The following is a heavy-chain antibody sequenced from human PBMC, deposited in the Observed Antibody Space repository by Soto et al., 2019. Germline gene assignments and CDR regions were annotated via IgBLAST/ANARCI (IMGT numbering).Heavy chain of an antibody. CDR3: ARRRLYSSSSLGSGVYYYYGMDV. J-gene: IGHJ6*02. CDR1: GFTFSSYG. V-gene: IGHV3-33*01. Sequence: GGSLRLSCAASGFTFSSYGMHWVRQAPGKGLEWVAVIWYDGSNKYYADSVKGRFTISRDNSKNTLYLQMNSLRAEDTAVYYCARRRLYSSSSLGSGVYYYYGMDVWGQGTTVTVSS. D-gene: IGHD6-6*01. CDR2: IWYDGSNK.